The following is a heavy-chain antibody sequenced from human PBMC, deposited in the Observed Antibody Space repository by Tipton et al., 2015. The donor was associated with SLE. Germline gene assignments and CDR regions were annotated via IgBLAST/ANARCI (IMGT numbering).Heavy chain of an antibody. CDR1: GFTFSSYW. CDR3: ARGGLYYYDSSGYYYVRDAFDI. CDR2: INSDGSST. D-gene: IGHD3-22*01. J-gene: IGHJ3*02. V-gene: IGHV3-74*01. Sequence: GSLRLSCAASGFTFSSYWMHWVRQAPGKGLVWVSRINSDGSSTSYADSVKGRFTISRGNAKNTLYLQMNSLRAEDTAVYYCARGGLYYYDSSGYYYVRDAFDIWGQGTMVTVSS.